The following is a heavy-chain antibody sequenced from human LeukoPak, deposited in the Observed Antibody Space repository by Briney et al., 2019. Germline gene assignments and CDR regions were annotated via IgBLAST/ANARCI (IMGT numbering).Heavy chain of an antibody. CDR3: ARGEIVVVPAPPRLNWFDP. D-gene: IGHD2-2*01. J-gene: IGHJ5*02. Sequence: SQTLSLTCTVSGGSISSSGYYWGWIRQPPGKGLEWIGSIYHSGSTYYNPSLKSRVTISVDTSKNQFSLKLSSVTAADTAVYYCARGEIVVVPAPPRLNWFDPWGQGTLVTVSS. CDR2: IYHSGST. V-gene: IGHV4-39*07. CDR1: GGSISSSGYY.